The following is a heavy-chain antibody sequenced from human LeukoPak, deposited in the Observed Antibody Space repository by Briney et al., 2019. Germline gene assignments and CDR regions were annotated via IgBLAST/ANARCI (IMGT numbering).Heavy chain of an antibody. J-gene: IGHJ6*03. V-gene: IGHV4-59*01. D-gene: IGHD3-9*01. CDR2: IYYSGST. CDR3: ARGYFDWLSIPNYYYYYYMDV. CDR1: GGSISSYY. Sequence: PSETLSLTCTVSGGSISSYYWSWIRQPPGKGLEWIGYIYYSGSTNYNPSLKSRVTISVDTSKNQFSLKLSSVTAADTAVYYCARGYFDWLSIPNYYYYYYMDVWGKGTTVTISS.